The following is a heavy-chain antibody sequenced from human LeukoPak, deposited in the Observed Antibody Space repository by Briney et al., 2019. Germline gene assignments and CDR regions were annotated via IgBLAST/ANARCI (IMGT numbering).Heavy chain of an antibody. V-gene: IGHV3-23*01. D-gene: IGHD1-26*01. J-gene: IGHJ4*02. CDR1: GFTFSSYA. CDR2: ISGSGGST. CDR3: AKDLNSRVGATSGSLDY. Sequence: PGGSLRLSCAASGFTFSSYAMSWVRQAPGKGLEWVSAISGSGGSTYYADSVKGRFTISRDNSKNTLYLQMNSLRAEDTAVYYCAKDLNSRVGATSGSLDYWGQGTLVTVSS.